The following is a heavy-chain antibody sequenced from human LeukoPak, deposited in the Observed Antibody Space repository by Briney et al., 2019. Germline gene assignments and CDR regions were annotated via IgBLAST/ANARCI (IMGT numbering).Heavy chain of an antibody. J-gene: IGHJ6*03. CDR1: GGSISSYY. CDR3: GXXXXXXANTDYYYYYYIDV. CDR2: IYTSGST. V-gene: IGHV4-4*07. Sequence: PSETLSLTCTVSGGSISSYYWSWIRQPAGKGLEWIGRIYTSGSTNYNPSLKSRVTMSVDTTKNQFFLKLSSVTAAATAVYYCGXXXXXXANTDYYYYYYIDVGGKGTTVTISS. D-gene: IGHD1/OR15-1a*01.